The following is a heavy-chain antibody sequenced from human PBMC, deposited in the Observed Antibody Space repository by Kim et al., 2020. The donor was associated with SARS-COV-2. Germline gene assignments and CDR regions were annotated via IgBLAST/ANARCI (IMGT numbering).Heavy chain of an antibody. D-gene: IGHD2-2*01. CDR1: GFTFTSYG. Sequence: GGSLRLSCAASGFTFTSYGLHWVRQAPGKGLEWLAVISGDGSHEYYANSVKGRFTISRDNSNNTLYLQMSSLGTEDTAVYYCAYPYLLDYWGQGALVTVSS. J-gene: IGHJ4*02. CDR2: ISGDGSHE. CDR3: AYPYLLDY. V-gene: IGHV3-30*04.